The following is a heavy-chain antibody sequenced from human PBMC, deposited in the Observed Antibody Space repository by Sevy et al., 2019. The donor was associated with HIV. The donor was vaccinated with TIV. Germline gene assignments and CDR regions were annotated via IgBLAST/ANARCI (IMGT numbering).Heavy chain of an antibody. J-gene: IGHJ4*02. V-gene: IGHV3-23*01. CDR3: AKRGNGSYELDY. D-gene: IGHD6-19*01. CDR2: ISGSRETT. CDR1: GFTFSSYA. Sequence: GGSLRLSCAASGFTFSSYAMDWVRQAPGKGLEWVSTISGSRETTYYADSVKGRFTISRDRSQNTVFLQMNSLRAEDTAVYYCAKRGNGSYELDYWGRGTLVTVSS.